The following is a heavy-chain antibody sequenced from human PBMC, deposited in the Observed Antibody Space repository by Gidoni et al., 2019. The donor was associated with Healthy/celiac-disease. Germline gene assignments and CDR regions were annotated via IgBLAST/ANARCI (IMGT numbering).Heavy chain of an antibody. CDR2: INPNSGGT. J-gene: IGHJ6*02. D-gene: IGHD2-8*01. CDR3: ARGRLIVLMGVGGMDV. Sequence: QVQLVQSGAEVKKPGASVKVSCKASGYTFTGYYMTWVRQAPGQGFEWMGWINPNSGGTNYAQKFQGWVTMTRDTSISTAYMELSRLRSDDTAVYYCARGRLIVLMGVGGMDVWGQGTTVTVSS. V-gene: IGHV1-2*04. CDR1: GYTFTGYY.